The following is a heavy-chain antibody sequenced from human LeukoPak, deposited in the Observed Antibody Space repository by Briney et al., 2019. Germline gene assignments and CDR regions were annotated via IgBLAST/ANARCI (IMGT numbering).Heavy chain of an antibody. CDR2: ISYDGSNK. CDR1: GFTFSSYA. V-gene: IGHV3-30*04. CDR3: ASGYSSGWLLDY. Sequence: GGSPRLSCAASGFTFSSYAMHWVRQAPGKGLEWVAVISYDGSNKYYADSVKGRFTISRDNSKNTLYLQMNSLRAEDTAVYYCASGYSSGWLLDYWGQGTLVTVSS. D-gene: IGHD6-19*01. J-gene: IGHJ4*02.